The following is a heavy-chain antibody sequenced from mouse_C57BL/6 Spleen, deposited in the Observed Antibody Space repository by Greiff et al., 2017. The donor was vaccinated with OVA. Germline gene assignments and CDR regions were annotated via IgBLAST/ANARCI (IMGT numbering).Heavy chain of an antibody. V-gene: IGHV1-82*01. CDR2: IYPGDGDT. CDR3: TRLGITRAMDY. Sequence: VKLVESGPELVKPGASVKISCKASGYAFSSSWMNWVKQRPGKGLEWIGRIYPGDGDTNYNGKFKGKATLTADKSSSTAYMQLSSLTSEDSAVYFCTRLGITRAMDYWGQGTSVTVSS. D-gene: IGHD2-4*01. J-gene: IGHJ4*01. CDR1: GYAFSSSW.